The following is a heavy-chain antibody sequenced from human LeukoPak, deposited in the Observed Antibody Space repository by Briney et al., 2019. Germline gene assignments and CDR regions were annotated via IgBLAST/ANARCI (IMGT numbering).Heavy chain of an antibody. Sequence: SETLSLTCTVSGGSISNTNYYWAWIRQPPGRGLEWIGSIYYTGTTFDNPSLKSRVTISVDTSKNQFSLKLSSVTAADTAVYYCARGPDSSGWYRAFDIWGQGTMVTVSS. CDR1: GGSISNTNYY. V-gene: IGHV4-39*07. J-gene: IGHJ3*02. CDR2: IYYTGTT. D-gene: IGHD6-19*01. CDR3: ARGPDSSGWYRAFDI.